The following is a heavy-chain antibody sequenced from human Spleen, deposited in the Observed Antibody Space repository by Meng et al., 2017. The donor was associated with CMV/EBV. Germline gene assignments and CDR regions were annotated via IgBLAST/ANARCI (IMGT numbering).Heavy chain of an antibody. V-gene: IGHV1-2*02. CDR3: ARVAGYCSSTSCSYGMDV. Sequence: ASVKVSCKASGYTFTGYYIHWVRQAPGQGLEWMGWINPNSDDTNYTPKFQGRVTMTRDTSISTAYMELSRLRSDDTAVYYCARVAGYCSSTSCSYGMDVWGQGTTVTVSS. CDR1: GYTFTGYY. CDR2: INPNSDDT. J-gene: IGHJ6*02. D-gene: IGHD2-2*01.